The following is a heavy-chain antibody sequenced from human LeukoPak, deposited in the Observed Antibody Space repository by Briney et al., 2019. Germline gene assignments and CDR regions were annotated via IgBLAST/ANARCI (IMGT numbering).Heavy chain of an antibody. D-gene: IGHD3-9*01. V-gene: IGHV1-2*02. Sequence: GASVKVSCKASGYTFTGYYMHWVRQAPGQGLEWMGWINPNSGGTNYAQKFQGRVTITRDTSASTAYMELSSLRSEDMAVYYCARGYYDILTGYPGFFDYWGQGTLVTVSS. CDR1: GYTFTGYY. CDR3: ARGYYDILTGYPGFFDY. J-gene: IGHJ4*02. CDR2: INPNSGGT.